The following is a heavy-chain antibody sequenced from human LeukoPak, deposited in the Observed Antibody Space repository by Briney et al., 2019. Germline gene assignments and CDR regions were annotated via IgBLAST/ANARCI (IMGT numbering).Heavy chain of an antibody. D-gene: IGHD7-27*01. CDR2: INPNSGGT. CDR1: GYTFTSYG. CDR3: ARAWPLLGALDY. V-gene: IGHV1-2*02. Sequence: ASVKVTCNASGYTFTSYGISWVRQAPGQGLEWMGWINPNSGGTNYAQKFQGRVTMTRDTSISTAYMELSRLRSDDTAVYYCARAWPLLGALDYWGQGTLVTVSS. J-gene: IGHJ4*02.